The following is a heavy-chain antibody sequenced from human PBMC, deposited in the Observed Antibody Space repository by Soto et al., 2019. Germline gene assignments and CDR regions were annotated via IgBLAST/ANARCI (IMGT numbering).Heavy chain of an antibody. Sequence: GDSLTISCTGSRYSFSTYRIAWESQMPGKGLEWIVIIYPGDSDTRYSPSFQGQVASSAERSINTAYLQWSSMKTSDTAMYYCARQGYCSNTACYAVGYGGKGTLVTVSS. V-gene: IGHV5-51*01. D-gene: IGHD2-2*01. CDR2: IYPGDSDT. CDR3: ARQGYCSNTACYAVGY. J-gene: IGHJ4*02. CDR1: RYSFSTYR.